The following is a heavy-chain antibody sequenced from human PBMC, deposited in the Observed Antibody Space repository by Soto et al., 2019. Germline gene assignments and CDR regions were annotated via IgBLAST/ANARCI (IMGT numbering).Heavy chain of an antibody. CDR3: ARSIRGPRRFNGMDV. CDR1: GFSLTSPGMC. CDR2: IERDDDDK. D-gene: IGHD1-20*01. Sequence: SGPTLVNPTETLTLTCTFSGFSLTSPGMCVSWIRQSPGKALEWLALIERDDDDKYYSTSLKTRLTISKDTRKNQVVLTMANMEPADTAAYYCARSIRGPRRFNGMDVWGQGTTVTVSS. J-gene: IGHJ6*02. V-gene: IGHV2-70*13.